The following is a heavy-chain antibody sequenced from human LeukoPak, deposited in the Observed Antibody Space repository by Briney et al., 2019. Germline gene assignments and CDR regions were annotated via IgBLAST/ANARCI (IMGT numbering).Heavy chain of an antibody. CDR3: AAREWLLADAFDI. V-gene: IGHV1-58*02. Sequence: AVKVSCKASGGTFSSYAISWVRQARGQRLEWIGWIVVGSGNTNYAQKFQERVTITRDMSTSTAYMELSSLRSEDTAVYYCAAREWLLADAFDIWGQGTMVTVSS. CDR1: GGTFSSYA. CDR2: IVVGSGNT. J-gene: IGHJ3*02. D-gene: IGHD3-3*01.